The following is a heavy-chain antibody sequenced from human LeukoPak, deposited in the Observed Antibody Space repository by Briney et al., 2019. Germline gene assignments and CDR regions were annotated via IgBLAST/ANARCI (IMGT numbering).Heavy chain of an antibody. D-gene: IGHD5-12*01. J-gene: IGHJ4*02. CDR1: GFTFSSYS. Sequence: GGSLRLSCAASGFTFSSYSMNWVRQAPGKGLEWVSYISSSSSTIYYADSVKGRFTISRDNAKNSLYLQMNSLRAEDTAVYYCARGPSGYDWRLAFWGQGTLVTVSS. CDR2: ISSSSSTI. CDR3: ARGPSGYDWRLAF. V-gene: IGHV3-48*04.